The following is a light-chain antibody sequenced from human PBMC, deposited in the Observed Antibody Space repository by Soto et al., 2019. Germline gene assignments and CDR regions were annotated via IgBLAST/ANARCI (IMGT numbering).Light chain of an antibody. CDR3: QKYHSAPPT. Sequence: DIQLTHSPSSLSASVGDRVTITCRASQGISNFVAWYRQKPGKVPKLVIYAASTLQSGVPPRFSGSGSGTDFTLSISSLQPEDVGTFYCQKYHSAPPTFGQGTKVDIK. CDR1: QGISNF. V-gene: IGKV1-27*01. CDR2: AAS. J-gene: IGKJ1*01.